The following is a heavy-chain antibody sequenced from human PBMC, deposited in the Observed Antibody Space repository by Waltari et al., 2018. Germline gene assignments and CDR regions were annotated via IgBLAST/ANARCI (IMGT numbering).Heavy chain of an antibody. CDR2: IYYSGIT. V-gene: IGHV4-39*07. D-gene: IGHD6-13*01. CDR1: GGSIRSSSYY. Sequence: QLQLQESGPGLVKPSETMSLTCTVSGGSIRSSSYYWGWIRQPPGKVLEWIGSIYYSGITYYNPYLKSRVTISVDTSKNQFSLQLSSVTAADTAVYYCARDGVAAAVTRGYFQHWGQGTLVTVSS. J-gene: IGHJ1*01. CDR3: ARDGVAAAVTRGYFQH.